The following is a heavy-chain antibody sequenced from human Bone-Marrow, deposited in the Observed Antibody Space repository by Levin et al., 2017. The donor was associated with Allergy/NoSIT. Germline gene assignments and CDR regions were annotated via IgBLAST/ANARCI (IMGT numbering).Heavy chain of an antibody. J-gene: IGHJ4*02. V-gene: IGHV1-2*06. D-gene: IGHD2-15*01. CDR3: ARVFLGRYCSGGSCYGDY. CDR2: INPNSGGT. CDR1: GYTFTGYY. Sequence: GASVKVSCKASGYTFTGYYMHWVRQAPGQGLEWMGRINPNSGGTNYAQKFQGRVTMTRDTSISTAYMELSRLRSDDTAVYYCARVFLGRYCSGGSCYGDYWGQGTLVTVSS.